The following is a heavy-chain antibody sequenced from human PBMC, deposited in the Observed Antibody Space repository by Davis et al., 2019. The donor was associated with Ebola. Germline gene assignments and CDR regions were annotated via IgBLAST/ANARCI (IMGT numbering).Heavy chain of an antibody. CDR1: GGSFSGYF. CDR2: ISHGGIT. D-gene: IGHD2-21*02. Sequence: MPSETLSLTCAVYGGSFSGYFWSWIRQPPGKGMEWIGQISHGGITNYTPSLKSRVTISMDTSNNQFYLRLDSVTAADTAVFYCARTAMTSISDLGLGYNYFDPWGQGTLVTVST. J-gene: IGHJ5*02. V-gene: IGHV4-34*01. CDR3: ARTAMTSISDLGLGYNYFDP.